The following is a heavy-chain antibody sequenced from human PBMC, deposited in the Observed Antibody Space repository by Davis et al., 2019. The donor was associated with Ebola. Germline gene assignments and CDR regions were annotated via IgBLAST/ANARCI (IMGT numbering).Heavy chain of an antibody. Sequence: ASVKVSCKASGYTFTSYDINWVRQATGQGLEWMGWMNPNSGNTGYAQKFQGRVTMTRNTSISTAYMELSSLRSEDTAVYYCARGDCSGGSCYSFWFDPWGQGTLVTVSS. CDR2: MNPNSGNT. CDR1: GYTFTSYD. D-gene: IGHD2-15*01. V-gene: IGHV1-8*01. CDR3: ARGDCSGGSCYSFWFDP. J-gene: IGHJ5*02.